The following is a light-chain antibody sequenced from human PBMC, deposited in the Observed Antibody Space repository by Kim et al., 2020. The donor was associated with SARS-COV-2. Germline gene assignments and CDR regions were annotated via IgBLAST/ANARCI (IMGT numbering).Light chain of an antibody. V-gene: IGKV3-20*01. CDR2: GAS. CDR3: QQYDSSPIT. Sequence: SPGERATLSCKASQSVSSSYLAWYQQKPGQAPRLLVYGASSRVTGIPDRFSGSGSGTDFTLTISRLEPEDFAVYYCQQYDSSPITFGQGTRLEIK. J-gene: IGKJ5*01. CDR1: QSVSSSY.